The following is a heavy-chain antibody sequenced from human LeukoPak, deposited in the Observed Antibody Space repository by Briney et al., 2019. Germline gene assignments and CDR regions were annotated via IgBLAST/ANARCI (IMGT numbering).Heavy chain of an antibody. D-gene: IGHD3-22*01. Sequence: SETLSFTCTVSGGSVSCDSYYWSWIRQPPGKGLEWIGYIYYSGNTNYNPSLKSRVTISVDTSKNQFSLKLSSVTAADTAVYYCARAHSDTSGYSTKYPDYWGQGTLVTVSS. J-gene: IGHJ4*02. V-gene: IGHV4-61*01. CDR1: GGSVSCDSYY. CDR2: IYYSGNT. CDR3: ARAHSDTSGYSTKYPDY.